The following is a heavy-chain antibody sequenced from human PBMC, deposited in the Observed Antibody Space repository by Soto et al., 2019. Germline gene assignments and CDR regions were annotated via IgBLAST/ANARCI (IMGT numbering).Heavy chain of an antibody. Sequence: EVQLLESGGGWVQPGGSLRLSCAASGFTFRNYAMTWVRQAPGKGLEWVSGISGGGDETYNADSVKGRFTISRDNSKNTLFLQMNDLRDEDTAIYYCVKDGEAYNGVWDYFGHWGQGILITVSS. D-gene: IGHD3-16*01. J-gene: IGHJ4*02. CDR3: VKDGEAYNGVWDYFGH. CDR1: GFTFRNYA. CDR2: ISGGGDET. V-gene: IGHV3-23*01.